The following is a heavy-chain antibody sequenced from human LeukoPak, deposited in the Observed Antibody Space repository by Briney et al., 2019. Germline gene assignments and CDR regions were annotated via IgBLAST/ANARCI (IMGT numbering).Heavy chain of an antibody. J-gene: IGHJ4*02. Sequence: RSGGSLRLSCAASGFTFSSYSMNWVRQAPGKGLEWVSSISSSSSYIYYADSVKGRFTISRDNAKNSLYLQMNSLRAEDTAVYYCAGQKGGSGSYHDYWGQGTLVTVSS. D-gene: IGHD3-10*01. CDR1: GFTFSSYS. V-gene: IGHV3-21*01. CDR3: AGQKGGSGSYHDY. CDR2: ISSSSSYI.